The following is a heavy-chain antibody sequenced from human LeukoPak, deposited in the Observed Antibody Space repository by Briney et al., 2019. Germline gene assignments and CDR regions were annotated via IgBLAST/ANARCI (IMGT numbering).Heavy chain of an antibody. Sequence: PSETLSLTCTVSGGSISSSSYYWGWIRQPPGKGLEWIGSIYYSGSTYYNPSLKSRVTTSVDTSKNQFSLKLSSVTAADTAVYYCARDSGGLDIVVVPAAIGFDPWGQGTLVTVSS. D-gene: IGHD2-2*02. CDR1: GGSISSSSYY. J-gene: IGHJ5*02. CDR3: ARDSGGLDIVVVPAAIGFDP. CDR2: IYYSGST. V-gene: IGHV4-39*07.